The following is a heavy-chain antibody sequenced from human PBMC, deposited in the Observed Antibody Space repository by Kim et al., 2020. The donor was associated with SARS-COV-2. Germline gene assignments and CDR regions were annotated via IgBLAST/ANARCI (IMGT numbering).Heavy chain of an antibody. V-gene: IGHV3-74*01. CDR2: INTHGSTI. Sequence: GGSLRLSCAASGFTISDYWMNWVRQAPGKGPVWVSNINTHGSTIDYAESVKGRFTISRDNARNTAFLEMNSLRDEDTAVYYCAAYSSSRGVHWGQGTLVT. CDR1: GFTISDYW. CDR3: AAYSSSRGVH. J-gene: IGHJ4*02. D-gene: IGHD6-13*01.